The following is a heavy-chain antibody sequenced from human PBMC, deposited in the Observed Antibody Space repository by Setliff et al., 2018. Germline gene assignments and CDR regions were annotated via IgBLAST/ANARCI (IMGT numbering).Heavy chain of an antibody. J-gene: IGHJ3*02. CDR3: ARLGAPASHDAFDI. D-gene: IGHD6-25*01. CDR1: GYRFSTYW. CDR2: IYPGDPET. Sequence: HGESLKISCKGSGYRFSTYWIGWVRQMPGKGLEWMAMIYPGDPETRYSPSFQGQVTMSADKSINTAYLQWSSLKASDTAMYYCARLGAPASHDAFDIWGQGTMVTVSS. V-gene: IGHV5-51*01.